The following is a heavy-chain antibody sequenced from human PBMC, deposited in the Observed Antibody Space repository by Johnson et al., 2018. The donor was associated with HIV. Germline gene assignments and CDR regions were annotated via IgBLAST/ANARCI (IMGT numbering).Heavy chain of an antibody. CDR3: AKDQLVGATYAAFDI. Sequence: VQLVESGGGVAQPGRSLRLSCAASGFTISSYGMHWVRQAPGKGLEWVAVISYGGSNKYYSDSVKGRFTISRDNSKNTLYLQMNSLRPEDTAVYYCAKDQLVGATYAAFDIWGQGTMVTVSS. J-gene: IGHJ3*02. CDR2: ISYGGSNK. D-gene: IGHD1-26*01. CDR1: GFTISSYG. V-gene: IGHV3-30*18.